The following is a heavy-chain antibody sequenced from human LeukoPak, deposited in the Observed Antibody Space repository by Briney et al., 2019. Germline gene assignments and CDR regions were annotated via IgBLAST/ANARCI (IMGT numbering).Heavy chain of an antibody. CDR1: GYTFTGYY. CDR3: ARGGREILTGYYSDFYYGMDV. J-gene: IGHJ6*02. V-gene: IGHV1-2*06. CDR2: INPNSGGT. Sequence: VASVKVSCKASGYTFTGYYMHWVRQAPGQGLEWMGRINPNSGGTNYAQKFQDRVTMTRDTSISTAYMELSRLRSDDTAVYYCARGGREILTGYYSDFYYGMDVWGQGITVTVSS. D-gene: IGHD3-9*01.